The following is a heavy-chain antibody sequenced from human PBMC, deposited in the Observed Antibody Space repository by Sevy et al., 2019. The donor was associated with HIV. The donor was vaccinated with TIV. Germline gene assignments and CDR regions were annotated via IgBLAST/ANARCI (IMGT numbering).Heavy chain of an antibody. D-gene: IGHD3-22*01. CDR3: AREVAYYYDSSGYY. Sequence: GGSLRLSCAASGFTFSSYSMNWVRQAPGKGLEWVSYISSSSSTIYYADSVKGRFTISRDNAKNSLYLQMNSLRDEDTAVYYCAREVAYYYDSSGYYWGQGTLVTVSS. CDR2: ISSSSSTI. J-gene: IGHJ4*02. CDR1: GFTFSSYS. V-gene: IGHV3-48*02.